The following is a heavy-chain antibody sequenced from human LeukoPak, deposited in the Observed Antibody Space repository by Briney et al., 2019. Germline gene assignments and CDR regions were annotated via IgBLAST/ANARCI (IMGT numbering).Heavy chain of an antibody. V-gene: IGHV4-34*01. J-gene: IGHJ4*02. CDR2: INHSGST. Sequence: PSETLSLTCAVYGGSFSGYYWSWIRQPPGKGLEWIGEINHSGSTNYNPSLKSRVTISVDTSKNQFSLKLSSVTAADTAVYYCARGTPPKHFDYWGQGTLVTVSS. CDR3: ARGTPPKHFDY. CDR1: GGSFSGYY.